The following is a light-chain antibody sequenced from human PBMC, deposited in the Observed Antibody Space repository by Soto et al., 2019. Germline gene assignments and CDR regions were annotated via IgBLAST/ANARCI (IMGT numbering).Light chain of an antibody. CDR2: DVS. CDR3: SSYTSSDTLV. J-gene: IGLJ2*01. Sequence: QSVLTQPASVSGSPGQSITISCTGTSSDVGGYDYVSWFQQHPGKAPKLMIYDVSNRPSRVSYRFSGSKSGNTASLTVSGLQAEDEADYYCSSYTSSDTLVFGGGTKLTVL. V-gene: IGLV2-14*01. CDR1: SSDVGGYDY.